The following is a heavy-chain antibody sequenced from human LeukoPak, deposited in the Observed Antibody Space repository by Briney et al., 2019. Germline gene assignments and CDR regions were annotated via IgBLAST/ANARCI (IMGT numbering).Heavy chain of an antibody. Sequence: ASVKVSCKASGYTFTSYGISWVRQAPGQGLEWMGWISAYNGNTNYAQKLQGRVTMTTDTSTSTAYMELRSLRSDDTAVYYCAKDFTSGTRYFYYYVDVWGRGTTVTVSS. J-gene: IGHJ6*03. D-gene: IGHD1-1*01. CDR2: ISAYNGNT. V-gene: IGHV1-18*01. CDR3: AKDFTSGTRYFYYYVDV. CDR1: GYTFTSYG.